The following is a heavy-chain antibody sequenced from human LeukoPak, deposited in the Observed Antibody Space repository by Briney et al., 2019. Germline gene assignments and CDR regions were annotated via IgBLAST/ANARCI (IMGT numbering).Heavy chain of an antibody. D-gene: IGHD4-17*01. Sequence: GESLKISCKGSGYRFTSNWIGWVRQMPGKGLEWMGIIYPADSDTRYRPAFQGQVTISADKSISTAYLQWSSLKASDAAMYYCARQETTVTPPDYRGQGTLVTVSS. CDR3: ARQETTVTPPDY. J-gene: IGHJ4*02. CDR1: GYRFTSNW. V-gene: IGHV5-51*01. CDR2: IYPADSDT.